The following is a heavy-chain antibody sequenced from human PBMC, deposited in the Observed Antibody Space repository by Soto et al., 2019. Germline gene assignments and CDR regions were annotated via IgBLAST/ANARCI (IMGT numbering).Heavy chain of an antibody. CDR1: GGSISSGDYY. CDR3: AREAAIWNSRYWFDP. V-gene: IGHV4-30-4*01. CDR2: IYYSGST. J-gene: IGHJ5*02. D-gene: IGHD1-7*01. Sequence: PSETLSLTCTVSGGSISSGDYYWSWIRQPPGKGLEWIGYIYYSGSTYYNPSLKSRVTISVDTSKNQFSLKLSSVTAADTAVYYCAREAAIWNSRYWFDPWGQGTLVTVS.